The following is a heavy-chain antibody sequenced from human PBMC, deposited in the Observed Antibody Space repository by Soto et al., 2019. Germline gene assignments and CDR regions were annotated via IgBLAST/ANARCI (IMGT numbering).Heavy chain of an antibody. V-gene: IGHV1-69*13. CDR3: ARVERYFDWSNYGMDV. D-gene: IGHD3-9*01. CDR1: GGTFSSYA. J-gene: IGHJ6*02. Sequence: SVKVSCKASGGTFSSYAISWVRQAPGQGLEWMGGIIPIFGTANYAQKFQGRVTITADESTSTAYMELSSLRSEDTAVYYCARVERYFDWSNYGMDVWGQGTTVTVSS. CDR2: IIPIFGTA.